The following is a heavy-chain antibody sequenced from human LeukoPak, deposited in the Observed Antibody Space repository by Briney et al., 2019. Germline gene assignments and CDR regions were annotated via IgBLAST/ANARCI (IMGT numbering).Heavy chain of an antibody. CDR2: IIPILGIA. CDR1: GGTFSSCT. CDR3: ARDVWESTYYYYYGMDV. J-gene: IGHJ6*02. Sequence: SVKVSCKASGGTFSSCTISWVRQAPGQGLEWMGRIIPILGIASYAQKFQGRVTITADKSTSTAYMELSSLRSEDTAVYYCARDVWESTYYYYYGMDVWGQGTTVTVSS. D-gene: IGHD2-8*01. V-gene: IGHV1-69*04.